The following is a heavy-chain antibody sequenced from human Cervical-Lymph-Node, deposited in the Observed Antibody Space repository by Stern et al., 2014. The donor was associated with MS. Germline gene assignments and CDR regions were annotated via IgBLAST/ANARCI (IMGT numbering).Heavy chain of an antibody. CDR3: ATLMYYYDSSGYYYSP. Sequence: VQLVQSGAEVKKPGASVKVSCKASGYTFTSYDINWVRQATGQGLEWMGWMNPNSGNTGYAQKFQGRVSMTRNTSTSTAYMELRSLRSEATAVYYCATLMYYYDSSGYYYSPWGQGTLVTVSS. CDR2: MNPNSGNT. CDR1: GYTFTSYD. V-gene: IGHV1-8*01. J-gene: IGHJ5*02. D-gene: IGHD3-22*01.